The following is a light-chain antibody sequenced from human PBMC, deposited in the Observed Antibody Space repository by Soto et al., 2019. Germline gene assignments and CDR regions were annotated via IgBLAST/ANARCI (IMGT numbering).Light chain of an antibody. CDR3: QQYGSSRLT. CDR1: QSVSSSY. CDR2: GAS. Sequence: EIVLTPSPGTLSLSPGERATLSCRASQSVSSSYFAWYQQKPGQAPRLLIYGASTRATGIPDRFSGSGSGTDFTLTISRLEPEDFAVYYCQQYGSSRLTFGGGTKVEIK. J-gene: IGKJ4*01. V-gene: IGKV3-20*01.